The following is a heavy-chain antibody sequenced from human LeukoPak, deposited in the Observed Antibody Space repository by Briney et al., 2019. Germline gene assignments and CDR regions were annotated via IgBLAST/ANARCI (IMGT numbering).Heavy chain of an antibody. Sequence: GGSLRLSCAASGFTFSNYAMSWVRQAPGKGLEWVSAVVGGGGTTFYADSVKGRFTISGDNSKNTVYLQMNSLRGEDTAVYYCAKARLSTGWAYNDYWGQGTLVTVSS. J-gene: IGHJ4*02. CDR1: GFTFSNYA. CDR3: AKARLSTGWAYNDY. D-gene: IGHD6-19*01. V-gene: IGHV3-23*01. CDR2: VVGGGGTT.